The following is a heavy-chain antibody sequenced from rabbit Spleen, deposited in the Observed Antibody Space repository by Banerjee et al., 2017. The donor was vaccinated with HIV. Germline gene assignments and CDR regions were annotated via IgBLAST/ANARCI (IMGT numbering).Heavy chain of an antibody. D-gene: IGHD4-1*01. Sequence: QSLEESGGDLVQPGESLKLFCTASGFSFSSSDYMCWVRQAPGKGPEWIGCIYTGSGGSTYYASWAKGRFTISKTSSTTVTLQMTSLTAADTATYFCARDLAGVIGWNFGWWGPGTLVTVS. J-gene: IGHJ4*01. CDR3: ARDLAGVIGWNFGW. CDR1: GFSFSSSDY. V-gene: IGHV1S40*01. CDR2: IYTGSGGST.